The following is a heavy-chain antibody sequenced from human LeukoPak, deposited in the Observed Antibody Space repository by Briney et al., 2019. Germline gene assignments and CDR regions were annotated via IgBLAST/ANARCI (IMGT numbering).Heavy chain of an antibody. CDR1: GFTFSSYE. D-gene: IGHD3-3*01. V-gene: IGHV3-48*03. J-gene: IGHJ6*02. CDR2: VSKSGDSI. Sequence: GGSLRLSCAASGFTFSSYEMNWVRQAPGKGLEWVSYVSKSGDSIYYADSVKGRFTISRDNAKNSLYLQMNSLRAEDTAVYYCARDSRYNTHYYYGMDFWGQGTTVTVSS. CDR3: ARDSRYNTHYYYGMDF.